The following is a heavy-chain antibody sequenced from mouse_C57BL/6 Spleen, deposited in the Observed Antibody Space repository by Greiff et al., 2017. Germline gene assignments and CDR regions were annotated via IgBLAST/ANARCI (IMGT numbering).Heavy chain of an antibody. CDR3: ARDSSGYNYAMDY. V-gene: IGHV3-6*01. J-gene: IGHJ4*01. CDR2: ISYDGSN. Sequence: EVKLQESGPGLVKPSQSLSLTCSVTGYSITSGYYWNWIRQFPGNKLEWMGYISYDGSNNYNPSLKNRISITRDTSKNQCFLKLNSVTTEDTATDYCARDSSGYNYAMDYWGQGTSVTVSS. D-gene: IGHD3-2*02. CDR1: GYSITSGYY.